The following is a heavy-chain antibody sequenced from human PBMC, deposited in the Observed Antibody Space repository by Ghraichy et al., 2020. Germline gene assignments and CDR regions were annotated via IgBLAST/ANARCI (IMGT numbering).Heavy chain of an antibody. CDR1: GGSISSGGYS. CDR3: ARVSHAVDYGDYHFDY. Sequence: TLSLTCTVSGGSISSGGYSWSWIRQPPGKGLEWIGYIYHSGSTYYNPSLKSRVTISVDRSKNQFSLKLSSVTAADTAVYYCARVSHAVDYGDYHFDYWGQGTLVTVSS. J-gene: IGHJ4*02. CDR2: IYHSGST. D-gene: IGHD4-17*01. V-gene: IGHV4-30-2*01.